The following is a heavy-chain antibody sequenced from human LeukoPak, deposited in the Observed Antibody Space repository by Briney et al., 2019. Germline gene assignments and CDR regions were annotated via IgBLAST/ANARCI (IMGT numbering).Heavy chain of an antibody. CDR1: GGSFSGYY. V-gene: IGHV4-34*01. J-gene: IGHJ4*02. CDR3: ARGGYNIDWTKDAPDI. CDR2: INHLGST. D-gene: IGHD3-9*01. Sequence: PSETLSLTCGVYGGSFSGYYYNWIRQSPGKGLEWIAEINHLGSTNYNPSLRSRVAISIDTSKSQFSLRLISVTAADTAVYYCARGGYNIDWTKDAPDIWGQGTLVTVSS.